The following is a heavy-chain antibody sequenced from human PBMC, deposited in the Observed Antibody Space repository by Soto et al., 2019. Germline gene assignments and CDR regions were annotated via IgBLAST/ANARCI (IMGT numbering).Heavy chain of an antibody. CDR1: GYSFTSYW. CDR2: IYPGDSDT. V-gene: IGHV5-51*01. Sequence: PGESLKISCKGSGYSFTSYWIGWVRQMPGKGLEWMGIIYPGDSDTRYSPSFQGQVTISADKSISTAYLQWSSLKASDTAMYYCARLIGTIVRGVPKGMDVWGQGTTVTVSS. D-gene: IGHD3-10*01. CDR3: ARLIGTIVRGVPKGMDV. J-gene: IGHJ6*02.